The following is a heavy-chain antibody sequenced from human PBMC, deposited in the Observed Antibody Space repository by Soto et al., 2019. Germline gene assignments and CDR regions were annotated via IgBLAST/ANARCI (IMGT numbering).Heavy chain of an antibody. CDR2: IIPIFGTA. Sequence: QVQLVQSGAEVKKPGSSVTVSCTASGGTFSSYAISWVRQAPGQGLEWMGGIIPIFGTANYAQKFQGRVTITADEYTSTAYRELSSLRSEDTAVYYCARVIAAAGTNYYYYYGMDFWGQGTTVTVAS. D-gene: IGHD6-13*01. V-gene: IGHV1-69*01. CDR1: GGTFSSYA. CDR3: ARVIAAAGTNYYYYYGMDF. J-gene: IGHJ6*02.